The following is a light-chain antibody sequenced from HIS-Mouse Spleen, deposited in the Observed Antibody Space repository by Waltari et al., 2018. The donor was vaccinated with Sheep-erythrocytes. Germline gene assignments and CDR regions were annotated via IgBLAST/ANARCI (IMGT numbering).Light chain of an antibody. Sequence: QSVLTQPPSASGTPGQRVTSSCSGSSYNIGSNTANWYQQLPGTAPKLLIYSNNQRPSGVPDRFSGSKSGTSASLAISGLQSGDEADYYCAAWDDSLNGPVFGGGTKLTVL. CDR2: SNN. J-gene: IGLJ3*02. CDR1: SYNIGSNT. V-gene: IGLV1-44*01. CDR3: AAWDDSLNGPV.